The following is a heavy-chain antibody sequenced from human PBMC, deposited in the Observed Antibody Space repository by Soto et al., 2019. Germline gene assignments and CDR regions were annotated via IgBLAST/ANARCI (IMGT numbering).Heavy chain of an antibody. CDR1: GLDFGDYY. J-gene: IGHJ4*02. Sequence: GGSLRLSCTASGLDFGDYYMSWIRQAPGKGLEWVSYIDSDDGTTYYTDSVKGRFTISRDNAKNSLYLQMNSLRVEDTALYYCVRPYYSSSWFPFDRWGQGTLVTVSS. CDR2: IDSDDGTT. CDR3: VRPYYSSSWFPFDR. V-gene: IGHV3-11*01. D-gene: IGHD6-13*01.